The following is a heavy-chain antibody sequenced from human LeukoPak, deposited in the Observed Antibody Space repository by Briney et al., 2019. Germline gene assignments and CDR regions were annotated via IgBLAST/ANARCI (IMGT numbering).Heavy chain of an antibody. CDR1: GDSISTYY. CDR3: ARSRSGYSYDHAAFEI. V-gene: IGHV4-59*01. D-gene: IGHD5-18*01. Sequence: SETLSLTCTVSGDSISTYYWSWIRQPPGKGLEWIAYIDYRGSTTYDPSLRSRVTISVDTSRNQFSLKLYSVTAADTAVYYCARSRSGYSYDHAAFEIWGQGTMVTVSS. CDR2: IDYRGST. J-gene: IGHJ3*02.